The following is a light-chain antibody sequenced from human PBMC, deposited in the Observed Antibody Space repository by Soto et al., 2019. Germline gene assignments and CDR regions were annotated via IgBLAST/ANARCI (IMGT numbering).Light chain of an antibody. CDR2: AAS. CDR1: QGISSY. V-gene: IGKV1-9*01. Sequence: DIQLTQSPSFLSASVGDRVTITCRAGQGISSYLAWYQQKPGKAPKLLIYAASTLQSGVPSRFSGSGSGTEFTLTISSLQPEDFATYYCQQLNSFPITFGQGTRLEMK. CDR3: QQLNSFPIT. J-gene: IGKJ5*01.